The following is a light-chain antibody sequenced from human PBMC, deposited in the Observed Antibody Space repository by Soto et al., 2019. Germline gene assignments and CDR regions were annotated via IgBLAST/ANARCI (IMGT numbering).Light chain of an antibody. CDR1: QSVSSY. V-gene: IGKV3-11*01. Sequence: EIVLTQSPGTLSLSPWEIATLSCRSSQSVSSYLAWYQQKPGQAPRLLIYDASNRATGIPARFRGSGSGTVFNLTITSLEPEDFAVYYCQQRSNRPPWTFGQGTKVDIK. CDR3: QQRSNRPPWT. J-gene: IGKJ1*01. CDR2: DAS.